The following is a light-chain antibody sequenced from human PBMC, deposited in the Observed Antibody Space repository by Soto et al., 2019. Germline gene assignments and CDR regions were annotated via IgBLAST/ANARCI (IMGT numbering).Light chain of an antibody. CDR2: FDS. CDR1: NIGGKS. CDR3: HVWDALSDNWV. Sequence: SYELTQPPSVSVAPGETARITCRGNNIGGKSVHWYQHKPGQAPVLVIYFDSDRPSGIPERLSASNSGNTATLTISSVEAGDEADYYCHVWDALSDNWVFGGGTKVTVL. V-gene: IGLV3-21*04. J-gene: IGLJ3*02.